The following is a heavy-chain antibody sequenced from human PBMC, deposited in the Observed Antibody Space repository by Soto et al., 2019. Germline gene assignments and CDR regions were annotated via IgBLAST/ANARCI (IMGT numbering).Heavy chain of an antibody. CDR1: GFTFSSYA. V-gene: IGHV3-30-3*01. D-gene: IGHD1-1*01. J-gene: IGHJ4*02. CDR2: ISYDGSTK. CDR3: ASEQLAVLRGVLDY. Sequence: QVQLVESGGGVVQPGRSLRLSCAASGFTFSSYAMHWVRQAPGKGLEWVAVISYDGSTKYYADSVKGRFTISRDNSKNTLYLQMNSLRAEDTAVYYCASEQLAVLRGVLDYWGQGTLVPVSS.